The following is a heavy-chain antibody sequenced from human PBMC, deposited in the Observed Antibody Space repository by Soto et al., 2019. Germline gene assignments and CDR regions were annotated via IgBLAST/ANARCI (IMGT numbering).Heavy chain of an antibody. J-gene: IGHJ5*02. CDR2: IYHSGST. V-gene: IGHV4-30-2*01. Sequence: TMSVTCTVAGGSLSSGGYSWSWIRQPPGKGLEWIGYIYHSGSTYYNPSLKSRVTISVDRSKNQFSLKVSSVTAADTAVYYCARVPSPWGQGTLVTVPQ. CDR3: ARVPSP. CDR1: GGSLSSGGYS.